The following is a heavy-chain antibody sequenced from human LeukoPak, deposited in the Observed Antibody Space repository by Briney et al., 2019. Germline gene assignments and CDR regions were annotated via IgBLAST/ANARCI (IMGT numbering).Heavy chain of an antibody. CDR1: GFTFSSYA. CDR2: INHSGST. Sequence: GSLRLSCAASGFTFSSYAMSWVRQPPGKGLEWIGEINHSGSTNYNPSLKSRVTISVDTSKNQFSLKLSSVTAADTAVYYCASQYSSGWYDAFDIWGQGTMVTVSS. V-gene: IGHV4-34*01. D-gene: IGHD6-19*01. J-gene: IGHJ3*02. CDR3: ASQYSSGWYDAFDI.